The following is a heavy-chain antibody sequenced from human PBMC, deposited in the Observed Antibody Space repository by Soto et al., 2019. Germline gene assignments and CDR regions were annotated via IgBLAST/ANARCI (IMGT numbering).Heavy chain of an antibody. J-gene: IGHJ5*02. CDR1: GGTFSSYA. CDR2: IIPIFGTA. CDR3: ARARIVVVTAIHGWFDP. D-gene: IGHD2-21*02. Sequence: QVQLVQSGAEVKKPGSSVKVSCKASGGTFSSYAISWVRQAPGQGLEWMGGIIPIFGTANYAQKFQGRVTSTADESTSTAYMELSSLRSEDTAVYYCARARIVVVTAIHGWFDPWGQGTLVTVSS. V-gene: IGHV1-69*01.